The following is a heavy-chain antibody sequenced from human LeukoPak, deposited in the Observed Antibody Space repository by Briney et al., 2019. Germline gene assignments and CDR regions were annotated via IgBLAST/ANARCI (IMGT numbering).Heavy chain of an antibody. CDR2: IRYDGSNK. V-gene: IGHV3-30*02. Sequence: GGSLRLSCAASGFTFSSYGMHWVRQAPGKGLEWVAFIRYDGSNKYYADSVKGRFTISRDNSKNTLYLQMNSLRAEDTAVYYCAKAGYSSGWYRATNYYYMDVWGKGTTVTISS. CDR3: AKAGYSSGWYRATNYYYMDV. J-gene: IGHJ6*03. CDR1: GFTFSSYG. D-gene: IGHD6-19*01.